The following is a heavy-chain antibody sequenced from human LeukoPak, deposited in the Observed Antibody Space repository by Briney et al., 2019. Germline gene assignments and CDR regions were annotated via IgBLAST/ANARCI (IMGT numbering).Heavy chain of an antibody. V-gene: IGHV4-39*01. CDR3: VKATGFYKYYFDF. CDR2: LHYTGRT. D-gene: IGHD3-9*01. J-gene: IGHJ5*01. CDR1: GGPFSSYY. Sequence: SETLSLTCTVSGGPFSSYYWGWIRQPPGKGLEWIGSLHYTGRTYYNPSLKSRVTIAGDTSKNQISLKLTSVTAADTAVYFCVKATGFYKYYFDFWGQGTLVTVSS.